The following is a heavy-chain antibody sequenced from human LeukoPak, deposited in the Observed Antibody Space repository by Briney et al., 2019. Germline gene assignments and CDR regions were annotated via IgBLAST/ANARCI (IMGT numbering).Heavy chain of an antibody. V-gene: IGHV5-51*01. D-gene: IGHD3-16*01. Sequence: GESLKISCRGSGYSFTAYWVAWVRQMPRKGLEWMATIYPGDSATTYSPSFQGQVTISADKSITTAYLQWSSPKASDTAMYYCARPAAGLGGFDYWGQGTLVTVSS. CDR3: ARPAAGLGGFDY. CDR2: IYPGDSAT. J-gene: IGHJ4*02. CDR1: GYSFTAYW.